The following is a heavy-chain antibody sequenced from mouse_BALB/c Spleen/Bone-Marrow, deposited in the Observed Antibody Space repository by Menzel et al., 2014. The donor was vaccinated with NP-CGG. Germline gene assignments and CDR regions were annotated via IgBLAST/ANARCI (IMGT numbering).Heavy chain of an antibody. CDR3: TRWLPYAMDY. CDR1: GYTFTNYW. CDR2: IYPSDSYT. J-gene: IGHJ4*01. V-gene: IGHV1-69*02. D-gene: IGHD2-2*01. Sequence: VQLLESGAELVRPGASVKLSCKASGYTFTNYWINWVKQRPGQGLEWIGNIYPSDSYTNYNQKFKDKATLTVDKSSSTAYMQLSSPTSEDSAVYYCTRWLPYAMDYWGQGTSVTVSS.